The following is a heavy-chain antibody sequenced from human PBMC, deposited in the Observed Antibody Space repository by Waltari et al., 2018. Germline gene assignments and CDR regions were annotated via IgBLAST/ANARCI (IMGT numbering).Heavy chain of an antibody. CDR1: GYTFTGYY. Sequence: QVQLVQSGAEVKKPGASVKVSCKASGYTFTGYYMHWVRQAPGQGLEWMGRVNPTRGGTNYAQKFQGRVTITRETSISTAYMGLSRLRSDDTAVYYCARGRFFEWCYRNWGQGTLVTVSS. J-gene: IGHJ4*02. CDR2: VNPTRGGT. D-gene: IGHD3-3*01. V-gene: IGHV1-2*06. CDR3: ARGRFFEWCYRN.